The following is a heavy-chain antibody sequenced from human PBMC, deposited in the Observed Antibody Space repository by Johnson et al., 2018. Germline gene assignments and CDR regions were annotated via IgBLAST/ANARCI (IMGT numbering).Heavy chain of an antibody. Sequence: VQLVQSGGGLIQPGGSLRLSCAASGFAFNNYDMNWVRQIPEEGLEWVSFIGSGSRSVHYADSVKGRFTISRDNAKNYLYLQMNSLRDGDTAVYYRARTWGGAFDIWGQGTMVTVSS. CDR2: IGSGSRSV. CDR1: GFAFNNYD. J-gene: IGHJ3*02. V-gene: IGHV3-48*02. D-gene: IGHD3-16*01. CDR3: ARTWGGAFDI.